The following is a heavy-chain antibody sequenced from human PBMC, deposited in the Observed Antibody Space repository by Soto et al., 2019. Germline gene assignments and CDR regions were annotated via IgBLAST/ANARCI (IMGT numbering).Heavy chain of an antibody. CDR3: ASGGSSLNFDS. J-gene: IGHJ4*02. CDR2: INSDGSST. V-gene: IGHV3-74*01. D-gene: IGHD6-6*01. CDR1: GFTFRSYW. Sequence: QFGGSPRLSCAASGFTFRSYWMQWVRQAPGKGLVWVSWINSDGSSTSYADSVKGRFTISRDNAKNTLYLQMNSLRAEDTAVYYCASGGSSLNFDSWGQGT.